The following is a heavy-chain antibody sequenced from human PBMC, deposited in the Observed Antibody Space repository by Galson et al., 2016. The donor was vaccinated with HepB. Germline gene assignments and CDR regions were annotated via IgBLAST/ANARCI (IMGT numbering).Heavy chain of an antibody. D-gene: IGHD3-9*01. CDR3: VREVVLTSYFDY. Sequence: TLSLTCAVSGGSISSDGYSWSWIRQPPGKGLEWIGYIYHSGSTYSSPSLKSRVTMSVDRSKNHFSLTLTSVTAADTAVYYCVREVVLTSYFDYWGQGTLVTVSS. CDR1: GGSISSDGYS. V-gene: IGHV4-30-2*01. CDR2: IYHSGST. J-gene: IGHJ4*02.